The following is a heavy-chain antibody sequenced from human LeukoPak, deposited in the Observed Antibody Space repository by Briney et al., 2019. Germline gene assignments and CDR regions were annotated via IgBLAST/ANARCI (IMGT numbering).Heavy chain of an antibody. V-gene: IGHV4-30-2*01. CDR3: ARLGKYYDILTGPDNHAFDI. CDR2: IYHSGST. Sequence: SETLSLTCAVSGGSISSGGYSWSWIRQPPGKGLEWIGYIYHSGSTYYNPSLKSRVTISVDRSKNQFSLKLSSVTAADTAVYYCARLGKYYDILTGPDNHAFDIWGQGTMVTVSS. J-gene: IGHJ3*02. CDR1: GGSISSGGYS. D-gene: IGHD3-9*01.